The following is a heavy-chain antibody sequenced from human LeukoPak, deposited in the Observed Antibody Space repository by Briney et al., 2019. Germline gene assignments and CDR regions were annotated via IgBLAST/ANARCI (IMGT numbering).Heavy chain of an antibody. CDR3: AKDGGAAGTFDY. CDR2: ISSDGNSN. Sequence: GGSLRLSCAASGFIFSSYAMQWVRQAPGRGLEWVAVISSDGNSNFYSNSVRGRFTISRDNSKNTVYLQMHTLKGEDTAIYYCAKDGGAAGTFDYWGQGTLVTVSS. D-gene: IGHD6-13*01. CDR1: GFIFSSYA. V-gene: IGHV3-30*18. J-gene: IGHJ4*02.